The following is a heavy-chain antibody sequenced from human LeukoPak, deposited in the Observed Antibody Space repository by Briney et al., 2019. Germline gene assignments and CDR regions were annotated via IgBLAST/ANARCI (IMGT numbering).Heavy chain of an antibody. Sequence: PGGSLRPSCAASGFTFSSYAMSWVRQAPGKGLEWVSAISGSGGSTYYADSVKGRFTISRDNSKNTLYLQMNSLRAENTAVYYCAKGTVTTRGYFDYWGQGTLVTVSS. CDR2: ISGSGGST. D-gene: IGHD4-17*01. J-gene: IGHJ4*02. V-gene: IGHV3-23*01. CDR1: GFTFSSYA. CDR3: AKGTVTTRGYFDY.